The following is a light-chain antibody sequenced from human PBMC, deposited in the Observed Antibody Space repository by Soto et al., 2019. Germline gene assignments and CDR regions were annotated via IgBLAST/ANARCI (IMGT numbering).Light chain of an antibody. V-gene: IGKV3-15*01. J-gene: IGKJ5*01. CDR1: RDINRN. CDR3: QQYNNWPQ. Sequence: EVVLTQSPGTLSVSLGERVTLNCRARRDINRNLAWYQQVPGQSPRLLIFGASSRAAGVPARVSGSGSGTDFTLTITNVQSEDSAMYYCQQYNNWPQFGQGTRLEI. CDR2: GAS.